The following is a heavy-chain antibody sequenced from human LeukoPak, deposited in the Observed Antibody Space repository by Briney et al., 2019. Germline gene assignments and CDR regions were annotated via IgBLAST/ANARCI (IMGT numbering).Heavy chain of an antibody. V-gene: IGHV4-34*01. Sequence: SETLSLTCAVYGGSFSGYYWSWIRLPPGKGLEWIGEINHSGSTNYNPSLKSRVTISVDTSKNQFSLKLSSVTAADTAVYYCARGFDGSGYYYGYWGQGTLVTVSS. CDR2: INHSGST. CDR1: GGSFSGYY. CDR3: ARGFDGSGYYYGY. J-gene: IGHJ4*02. D-gene: IGHD3-22*01.